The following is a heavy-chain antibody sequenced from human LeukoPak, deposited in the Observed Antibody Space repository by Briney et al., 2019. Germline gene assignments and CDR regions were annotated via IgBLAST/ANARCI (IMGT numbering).Heavy chain of an antibody. V-gene: IGHV3-7*01. CDR3: ARFAYVAAVDV. Sequence: PGGSLRLSCAASGFSFSAYWVTWVRQAPGTGLEWVANINPAGSETYYVDPVKGRFSISRDNTKNLVYLQMNSLRAEDTAVYHCARFAYVAAVDVWGQGTPVTVSS. CDR2: INPAGSET. CDR1: GFSFSAYW. D-gene: IGHD2-15*01. J-gene: IGHJ4*02.